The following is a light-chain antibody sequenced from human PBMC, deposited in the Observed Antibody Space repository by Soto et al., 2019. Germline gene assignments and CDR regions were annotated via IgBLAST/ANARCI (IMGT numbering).Light chain of an antibody. CDR3: KQDGRSTRT. J-gene: IGKJ1*01. CDR2: GES. Sequence: EIVLTQSPATLSLSQGERATLSCRASQSVSSYLAWYQKKPGQANRLTSYGESSRATGTAERFSGTGSGTDFTLTIRRLEHEDCAVYYCKQDGRSTRTVGQGTKVDI. CDR1: QSVSSY. V-gene: IGKV3-20*01.